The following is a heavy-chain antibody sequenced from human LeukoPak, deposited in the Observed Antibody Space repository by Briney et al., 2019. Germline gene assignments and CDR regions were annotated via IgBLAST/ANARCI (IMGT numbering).Heavy chain of an antibody. V-gene: IGHV4-39*07. D-gene: IGHD3-3*01. CDR2: INHSGST. CDR1: GGSISSTSYY. CDR3: ASHPTAYDFPLPDY. Sequence: PSETLSLTCTVSGGSISSTSYYWSWIRQPPGKGLEWIGEINHSGSTNYNPSLKSRVTISVDTSKNQFSLKLSSVTAADTAVYYCASHPTAYDFPLPDYWGQGTLVTVSS. J-gene: IGHJ4*02.